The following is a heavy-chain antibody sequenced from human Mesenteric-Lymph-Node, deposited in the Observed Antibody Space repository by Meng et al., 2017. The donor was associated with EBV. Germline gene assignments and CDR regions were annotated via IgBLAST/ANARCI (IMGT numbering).Heavy chain of an antibody. D-gene: IGHD2-8*02. V-gene: IGHV4-34*12. CDR3: ARRPTGIDY. J-gene: IGHJ4*02. CDR2: IIHGGSP. CDR1: GGVLSGAY. Sequence: QVHLPQWGAGLLKPSATLSPPGAVNGGVLSGAYWNWIRQPPGKGLEWIGEIIHGGSPSYNPSLKSRVTISIDTSKNQLSLMLSSVTAADTAVYYCARRPTGIDYWGQGTLVTVSS.